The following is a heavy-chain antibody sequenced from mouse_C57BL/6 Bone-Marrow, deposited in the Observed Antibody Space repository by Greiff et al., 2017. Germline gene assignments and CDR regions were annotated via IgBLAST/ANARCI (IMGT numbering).Heavy chain of an antibody. CDR2: ISSGGSYT. Sequence: VKLVESGGDLVKPGGSLKLSCAASGFTFSSYGMSWVRQTPDKRLEWVATISSGGSYTYYPDSVKGRFTISRDNAKNTLYLQMSSLKSEDTAMYYCARRAQAYYAMDYWGQGTSVTVSS. CDR3: ARRAQAYYAMDY. CDR1: GFTFSSYG. J-gene: IGHJ4*01. V-gene: IGHV5-6*02. D-gene: IGHD3-2*02.